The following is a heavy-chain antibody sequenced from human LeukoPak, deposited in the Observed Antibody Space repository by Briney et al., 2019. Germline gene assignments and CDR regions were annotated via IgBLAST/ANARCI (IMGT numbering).Heavy chain of an antibody. J-gene: IGHJ3*02. V-gene: IGHV1-2*02. CDR3: AKSTNWGSISDGFDI. D-gene: IGHD7-27*01. Sequence: ASVRVSCKASGYSFIGYYIHWVRQAPGQGLEWMGWINPNSGGANYAQKFQGRVTMTRDTSISTVYMELTRLRSDDTAMYYCAKSTNWGSISDGFDIWGQGTMVTVAS. CDR1: GYSFIGYY. CDR2: INPNSGGA.